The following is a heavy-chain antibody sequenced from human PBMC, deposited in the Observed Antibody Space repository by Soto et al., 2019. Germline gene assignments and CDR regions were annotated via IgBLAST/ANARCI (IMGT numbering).Heavy chain of an antibody. J-gene: IGHJ4*02. CDR3: ARPVGNYYFDY. D-gene: IGHD1-26*01. CDR1: CGSFIGYY. V-gene: IGHV4-34*01. Sequence: SETLSLTCAFYCGSFIGYYWSWIRQPPGKGLEWIGEINHSGSTNYNPSLKSRVTISVDTSKNQFSLKLSSVTAADTAVYYCARPVGNYYFDYWGQGTLVTVSS. CDR2: INHSGST.